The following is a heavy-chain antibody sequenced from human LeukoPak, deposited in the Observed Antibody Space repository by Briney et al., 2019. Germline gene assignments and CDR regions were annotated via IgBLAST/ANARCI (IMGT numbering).Heavy chain of an antibody. Sequence: GGSLRLSCAASGFTFSSYSMNWVRQAPGKGLEWVSSISSSSSYIYYADSVKGRFTISRDNAKNSLYLQMNSLRAEDTAVYYCARDLFIWSSGLISSWSYYGMDVWGQGTTVTVSS. V-gene: IGHV3-21*01. CDR3: ARDLFIWSSGLISSWSYYGMDV. CDR1: GFTFSSYS. D-gene: IGHD6-13*01. J-gene: IGHJ6*02. CDR2: ISSSSSYI.